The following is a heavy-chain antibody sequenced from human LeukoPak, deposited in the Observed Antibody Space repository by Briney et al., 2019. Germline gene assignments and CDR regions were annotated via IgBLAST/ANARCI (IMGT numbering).Heavy chain of an antibody. D-gene: IGHD6-19*01. CDR1: GFTFSNYG. J-gene: IGHJ4*02. V-gene: IGHV3-23*01. CDR2: ININADER. Sequence: PGGSLRLSCAASGFTFSNYGMSWFRQAPGKGLEWVSTININADERHYADSVKGRFTISRDNSKNTLYLQMNSLRAEDTAVYYCARKEGWYVFDYWGQGTLVTVSS. CDR3: ARKEGWYVFDY.